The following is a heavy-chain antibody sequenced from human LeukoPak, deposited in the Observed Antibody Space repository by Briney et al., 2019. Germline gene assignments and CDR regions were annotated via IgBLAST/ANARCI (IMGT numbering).Heavy chain of an antibody. CDR2: IKQDGSEK. CDR1: GFTFSSYW. V-gene: IGHV3-7*01. Sequence: GGSLRLSCAASGFTFSSYWMSWVRQAPGKGLEWVANIKQDGSEKYYVDSVKGRFTISRDNAKNSLYLRMNSLRAEDTAVYYRAELGITMIGGVWGKGTTVTISS. D-gene: IGHD3-10*02. CDR3: AELGITMIGGV. J-gene: IGHJ6*04.